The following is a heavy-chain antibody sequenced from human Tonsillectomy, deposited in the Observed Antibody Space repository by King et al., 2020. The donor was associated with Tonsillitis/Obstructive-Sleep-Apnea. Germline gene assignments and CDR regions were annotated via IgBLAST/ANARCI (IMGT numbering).Heavy chain of an antibody. J-gene: IGHJ4*02. CDR1: GFTFSDST. CDR2: IRSKANSYAT. Sequence: QLVQSGGGLVQPGGSLKLSCAASGFTFSDSTMHWVRQASGKGLEWVGRIRSKANSYATVYAASVKGRFTISRDDSKNTAYRQMNSLKTEETAVYPCTTGYGDYWGQGTLVTVSS. CDR3: TTGYGDY. V-gene: IGHV3-73*01. D-gene: IGHD5-12*01.